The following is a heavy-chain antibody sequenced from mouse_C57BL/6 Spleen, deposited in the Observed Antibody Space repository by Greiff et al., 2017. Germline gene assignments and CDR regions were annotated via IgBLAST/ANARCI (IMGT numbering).Heavy chain of an antibody. D-gene: IGHD3-1*01. V-gene: IGHV3-1*01. CDR2: ISYSGST. Sequence: DVKLQESGPGMVKPSQSLSLTCTVTGYSITSGYDWHWIRHFPGNKLEWMGYISYSGSTNYNPSLKSRISITHDTSKNHFFLKLNSVTTEDTATYYCAREGLYWYFDVWGTGTTVTVSS. CDR1: GYSITSGYD. CDR3: AREGLYWYFDV. J-gene: IGHJ1*03.